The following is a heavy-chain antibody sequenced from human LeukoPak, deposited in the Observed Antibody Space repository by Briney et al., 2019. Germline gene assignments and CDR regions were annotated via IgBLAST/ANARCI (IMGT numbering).Heavy chain of an antibody. CDR3: ARAGHCSNGICYTADFDY. V-gene: IGHV3-48*01. CDR2: ISSSGSTI. D-gene: IGHD2-8*01. CDR1: GFTFSSYS. J-gene: IGHJ4*02. Sequence: PGGSLRLSCAASGFTFSSYSMNWVRQAPGKGLEWVSYISSSGSTIYYADSVKGRFTISRDNSKNTLYLQMNSLRAEDTAVYYCARAGHCSNGICYTADFDYWGQGTLVTVSS.